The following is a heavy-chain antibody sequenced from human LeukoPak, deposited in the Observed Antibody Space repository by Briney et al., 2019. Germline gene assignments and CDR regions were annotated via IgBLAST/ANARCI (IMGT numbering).Heavy chain of an antibody. J-gene: IGHJ6*02. Sequence: PGGSLRLSCAASGFTVSSNYMSWVRQAPGKGLEWVSVIYSGGSTYYADSVKGRFTISRDNSKNTLYLQMNSLRAEDTAVYYCASGVGSRGKDGMDVWGQGTTVTVSS. CDR2: IYSGGST. CDR3: ASGVGSRGKDGMDV. D-gene: IGHD2-15*01. V-gene: IGHV3-53*01. CDR1: GFTVSSNY.